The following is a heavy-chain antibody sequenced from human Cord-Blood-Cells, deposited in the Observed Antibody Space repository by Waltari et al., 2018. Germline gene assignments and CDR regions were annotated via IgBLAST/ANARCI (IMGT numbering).Heavy chain of an antibody. CDR1: GGSFRGYY. CDR2: INHSGST. CDR3: ARGRYSSSWYRGKYGY. D-gene: IGHD6-13*01. Sequence: QVQLQQWGAGLLKPSETLSLTCAVYGGSFRGYYWSWIRKPPGKGLEWIGEINHSGSTNYTPALMSRVTISVDTSKYQFSLKLSSVTAADTAVYYCARGRYSSSWYRGKYGYWGQGTLVTVSS. J-gene: IGHJ4*02. V-gene: IGHV4-34*01.